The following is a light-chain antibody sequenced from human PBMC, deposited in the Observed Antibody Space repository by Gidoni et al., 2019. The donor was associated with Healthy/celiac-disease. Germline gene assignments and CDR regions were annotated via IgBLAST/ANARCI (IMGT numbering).Light chain of an antibody. J-gene: IGKJ4*01. Sequence: EIVFTPSPATLSLSPGERATLSCRASQSASSYLAWYQQKPGQAPRLLIYDASNRATGIPARFSGSGSGTGFTLTISSLEPEDFAVYYCQQRSNWPHSTFGGGTKVEIK. CDR3: QQRSNWPHST. CDR2: DAS. V-gene: IGKV3-11*01. CDR1: QSASSY.